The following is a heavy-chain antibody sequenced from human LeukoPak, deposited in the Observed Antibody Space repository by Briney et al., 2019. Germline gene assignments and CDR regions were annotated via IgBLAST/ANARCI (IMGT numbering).Heavy chain of an antibody. D-gene: IGHD2-15*01. V-gene: IGHV4-59*01. CDR2: IYYSGST. Sequence: SETLSLTCTVSGGSISSYYWSWIRQPPGKGLEWIGYIYYSGSTNYNPSLKSRVTISVDTSKNQFSLKLSSVTAADTAVYYCAREVVVAATYDYWGQGTLVTVFS. CDR3: AREVVVAATYDY. J-gene: IGHJ4*02. CDR1: GGSISSYY.